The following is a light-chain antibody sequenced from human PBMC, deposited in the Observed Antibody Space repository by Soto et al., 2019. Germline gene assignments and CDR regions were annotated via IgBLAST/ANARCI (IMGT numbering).Light chain of an antibody. J-gene: IGLJ2*01. V-gene: IGLV2-14*03. Sequence: QSALTQPASVSGSPGQSITISCTGTSTDVGGHYYVSWYQQHQGKAPKLIIYDVTDRPSGVSHRFSGSKSGNTASLTISGLQAEDEADYYCTSYTSTNSYVAVGGGTKLTVL. CDR2: DVT. CDR1: STDVGGHYY. CDR3: TSYTSTNSYVA.